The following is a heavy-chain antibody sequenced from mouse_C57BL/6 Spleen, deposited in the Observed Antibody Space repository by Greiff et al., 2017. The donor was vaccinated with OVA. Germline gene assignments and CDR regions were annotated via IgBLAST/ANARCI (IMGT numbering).Heavy chain of an antibody. CDR2: INPSTGGT. V-gene: IGHV1-42*01. CDR1: GYSFTGYY. J-gene: IGHJ1*03. Sequence: VQLKESGPELVKPGASVKISCKASGYSFTGYYMNWVKQSPEKSLEWIGEINPSTGGTTYNQKFKAKATLTVDKSSSTAYMQLKSLTSEDSAVYYCARRGENWYFDVWGTGTTVTVSS. D-gene: IGHD2-13*01. CDR3: ARRGENWYFDV.